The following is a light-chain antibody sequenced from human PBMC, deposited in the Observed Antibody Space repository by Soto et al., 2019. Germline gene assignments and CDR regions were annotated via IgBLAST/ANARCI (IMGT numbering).Light chain of an antibody. CDR1: SSDVGNYNL. J-gene: IGLJ1*01. Sequence: QSVLTQPASVSGSPGQSITISCTGTSSDVGNYNLVSWYQQHPGKAPKLMIYEGSKRPSGVSNRFSGSKSGNTASLTISILQAEDEADYYCCSYAGSSTYVFGTGTKGHRP. CDR2: EGS. V-gene: IGLV2-23*01. CDR3: CSYAGSSTYV.